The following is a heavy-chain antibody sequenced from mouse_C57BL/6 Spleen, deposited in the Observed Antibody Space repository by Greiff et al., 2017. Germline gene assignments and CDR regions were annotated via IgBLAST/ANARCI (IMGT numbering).Heavy chain of an antibody. CDR2: ISSGGDYI. CDR1: GFTFSSYA. Sequence: EVQVVESGEGLVKPGGSLKLSCAASGFTFSSYAMSWVRQTPEKRLEWVAYISSGGDYIYYADTVKGRFTISRDKARNTLYLQMSSLKSEDTVMYYCTRDLDYGSSYDAMGDWGQGTSVTVAS. V-gene: IGHV5-9-1*02. D-gene: IGHD1-1*01. J-gene: IGHJ4*01. CDR3: TRDLDYGSSYDAMGD.